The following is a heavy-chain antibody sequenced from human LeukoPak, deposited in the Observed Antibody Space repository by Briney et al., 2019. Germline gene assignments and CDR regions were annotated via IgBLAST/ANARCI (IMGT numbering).Heavy chain of an antibody. Sequence: GGSLRLSCAASGFTFSSYAMSWVRQAPGKGLEWVSAISGSGGSTYYADSVKGRFTISRDNSKNTPYLQMNSLRAEDTAVYYCAKDDRYCSSTSCSLGAFDIWGQGTMVTVSS. CDR1: GFTFSSYA. D-gene: IGHD2-2*01. CDR2: ISGSGGST. CDR3: AKDDRYCSSTSCSLGAFDI. V-gene: IGHV3-23*01. J-gene: IGHJ3*02.